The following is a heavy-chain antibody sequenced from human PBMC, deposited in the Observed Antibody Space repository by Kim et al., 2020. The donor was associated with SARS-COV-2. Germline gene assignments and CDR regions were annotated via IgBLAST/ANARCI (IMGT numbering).Heavy chain of an antibody. Sequence: ADSVRGRFTIYRDNSKNTLYLQVNSLRAEDTAVYYCAKRAVVVSATPWFDYWGQGTLVTVSS. D-gene: IGHD2-15*01. J-gene: IGHJ4*02. V-gene: IGHV3-23*01. CDR3: AKRAVVVSATPWFDY.